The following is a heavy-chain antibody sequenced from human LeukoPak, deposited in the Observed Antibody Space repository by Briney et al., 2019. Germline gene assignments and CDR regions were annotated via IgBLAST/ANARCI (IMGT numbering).Heavy chain of an antibody. CDR1: GFTFSSYD. J-gene: IGHJ4*02. D-gene: IGHD6-19*01. Sequence: GGSLRLSCAASGFTFSSYDMHWVRHATGKGLEWVSRITTAGDTYYPGSVKGRFTNSRENDKNSLYLQMNSQRAGDTAVYYCARGVGSGSAMWFDYWGQGTLVTVSS. V-gene: IGHV3-13*01. CDR3: ARGVGSGSAMWFDY. CDR2: ITTAGDT.